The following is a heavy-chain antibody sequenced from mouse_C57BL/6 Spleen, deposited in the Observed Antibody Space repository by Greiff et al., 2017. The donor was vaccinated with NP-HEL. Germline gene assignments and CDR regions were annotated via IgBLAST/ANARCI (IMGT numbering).Heavy chain of an antibody. CDR3: AREGLRSAMDY. V-gene: IGHV1-64*01. CDR1: GYTFTSYW. CDR2: IHPNSGST. Sequence: QVQLQQPGAELVKPGASVKLSCKASGYTFTSYWMHWVKQRPGQGLEWIGMIHPNSGSTNYNEKFKSKATLTVDKSSSTAYMQLSSLTSEDSAVYYCAREGLRSAMDYWGQGTSVTVSS. J-gene: IGHJ4*01. D-gene: IGHD2-4*01.